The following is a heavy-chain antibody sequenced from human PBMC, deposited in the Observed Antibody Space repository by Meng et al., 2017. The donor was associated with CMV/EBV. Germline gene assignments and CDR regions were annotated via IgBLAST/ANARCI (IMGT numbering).Heavy chain of an antibody. Sequence: GESLKISCAASGFTFSNAWMSWVRQAPGKGLEWVGRIKSKTDGGTTDYAAPVKGRFTISRDDSKNTLYLQMNSLKTEDTAVYYCTRQVDSSSWYYYYYGMDVWGQGTTVTVSS. CDR3: TRQVDSSSWYYYYYGMDV. J-gene: IGHJ6*02. V-gene: IGHV3-15*01. CDR1: GFTFSNAW. D-gene: IGHD6-6*01. CDR2: IKSKTDGGTT.